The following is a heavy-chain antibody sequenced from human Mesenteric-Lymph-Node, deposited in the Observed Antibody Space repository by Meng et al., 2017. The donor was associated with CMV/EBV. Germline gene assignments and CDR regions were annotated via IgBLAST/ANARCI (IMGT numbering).Heavy chain of an antibody. CDR3: AKDKYSSSRYFDS. D-gene: IGHD6-13*01. V-gene: IGHV3-9*01. CDR2: ISWNSGKI. CDR1: GFPFDDCA. J-gene: IGHJ4*02. Sequence: LSLTCAASGFPFDDCAMHWVRQAPGKGLEWVSSISWNSGKIDYADSVKGRFTISRDNAKNSLYLQMNSLRAEDTALYYCAKDKYSSSRYFDSWGQGTLVTVSS.